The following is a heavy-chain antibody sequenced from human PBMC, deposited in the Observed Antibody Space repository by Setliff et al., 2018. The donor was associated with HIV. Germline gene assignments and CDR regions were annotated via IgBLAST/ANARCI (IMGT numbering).Heavy chain of an antibody. Sequence: PGGSLRLSCVASGFTFSSYGMTWVRQAPGKGLEWVAFIRSDETNKYYSDSVKGRFTISRDTSKNTLFLQINSLRPEDTAVYHCASARIPTGGTSTSFDYWGQGTLVTVSS. J-gene: IGHJ4*02. CDR3: ASARIPTGGTSTSFDY. CDR1: GFTFSSYG. CDR2: IRSDETNK. D-gene: IGHD1-1*01. V-gene: IGHV3-30*02.